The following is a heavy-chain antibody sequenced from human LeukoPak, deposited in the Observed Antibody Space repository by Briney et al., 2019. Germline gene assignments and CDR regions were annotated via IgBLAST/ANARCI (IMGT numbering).Heavy chain of an antibody. CDR1: GGSIRSSYYY. D-gene: IGHD2/OR15-2a*01. Sequence: SETLSLTCTVSGGSIRSSYYYWSWIRQPPGKGLEWIGYIYYSGSTNFNPSLKSRVTISVDTSKNQFSLKLRSVTAADTAVYYCARGRIPTDYWGQGTLVTVSS. CDR3: ARGRIPTDY. CDR2: IYYSGST. V-gene: IGHV4-61*01. J-gene: IGHJ4*02.